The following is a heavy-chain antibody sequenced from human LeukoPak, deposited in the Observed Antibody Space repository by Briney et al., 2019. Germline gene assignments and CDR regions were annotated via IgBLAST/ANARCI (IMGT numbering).Heavy chain of an antibody. CDR3: ARDWQQLILDY. V-gene: IGHV3-74*01. CDR1: GFTFSSYW. CDR2: INTDGSSI. J-gene: IGHJ4*02. D-gene: IGHD6-13*01. Sequence: GGSLRLSCAASGFTFSSYWMHWVRQAPGKGLVWVSRINTDGSSISYADSVKGRFTISRDNAKNTLYLQMNSLRAEDTAVYYCARDWQQLILDYWGQGTLVTVSS.